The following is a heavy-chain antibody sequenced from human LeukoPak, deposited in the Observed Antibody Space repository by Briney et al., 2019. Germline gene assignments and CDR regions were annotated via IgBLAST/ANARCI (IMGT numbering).Heavy chain of an antibody. CDR2: ISSSSTTI. CDR3: ARGPSRLTSSTSCYSDCYYYYYMDV. V-gene: IGHV3-21*01. CDR1: GFTFSSYR. Sequence: GGSLRLSCVASGFTFSSYRMNWVRQAPGKGLEWVSSISSSSTTIYYADSVKGRFTISRDNAKNSLYLQMNSLRAEDTAVYYCARGPSRLTSSTSCYSDCYYYYYMDVWGKGTTVTVSS. J-gene: IGHJ6*03. D-gene: IGHD2-2*01.